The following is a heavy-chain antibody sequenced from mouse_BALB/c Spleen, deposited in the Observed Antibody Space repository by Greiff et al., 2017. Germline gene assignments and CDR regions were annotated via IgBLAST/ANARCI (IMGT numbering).Heavy chain of an antibody. V-gene: IGHV5-12-1*01. Sequence: EVLLLESGGGLVKPGGSLKLSCAASGFAFSSYDMSWVRQTPEKRLEWVAYISSGGGSTYYPDTVKGRFTISRDNAKNTLYLQMSSLKSEDTAMYYCARHISTTVVAPFAYWGQGTLVTVSA. J-gene: IGHJ3*01. CDR3: ARHISTTVVAPFAY. CDR1: GFAFSSYD. D-gene: IGHD1-1*01. CDR2: ISSGGGST.